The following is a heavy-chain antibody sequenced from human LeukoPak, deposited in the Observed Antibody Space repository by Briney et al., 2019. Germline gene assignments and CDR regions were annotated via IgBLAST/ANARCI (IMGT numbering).Heavy chain of an antibody. CDR1: GFTFNTYE. D-gene: IGHD6-19*01. CDR2: VASSGTTK. V-gene: IGHV3-48*03. J-gene: IGHJ4*02. CDR3: ARGGWHYVFNY. Sequence: GGSLRLSCAASGFTFNTYEMKWVRQAQGKGLEWSSYVASSGTTKYYADSVQGRFTISRDNAKNSLYLQMNSLRVEDTAVYYCARGGWHYVFNYWGQGTLVTVSS.